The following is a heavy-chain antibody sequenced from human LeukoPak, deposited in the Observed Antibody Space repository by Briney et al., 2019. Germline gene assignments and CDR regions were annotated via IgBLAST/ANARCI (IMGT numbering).Heavy chain of an antibody. D-gene: IGHD1-14*01. CDR3: ATSSGNNPFDY. Sequence: GASLQISCQASAYIFSTFWISWVRQLPGKGLEWMGRVTPSDSYTNYSPSFRGHVTISADKSITTAYLQWSSLRASDTAMYYCATSSGNNPFDYWGQGTLVTVSS. V-gene: IGHV5-10-1*01. CDR2: VTPSDSYT. J-gene: IGHJ4*02. CDR1: AYIFSTFW.